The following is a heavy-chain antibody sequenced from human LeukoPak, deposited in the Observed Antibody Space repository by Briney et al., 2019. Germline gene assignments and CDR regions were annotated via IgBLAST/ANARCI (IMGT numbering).Heavy chain of an antibody. D-gene: IGHD2-2*01. Sequence: SVKVSCKCSGYRFSSYGICWVRQAPGQGLEWMGGIMPMFGKANYAQKFQGRVTTTADKATSTAYMELSSLRSEDTAVYYCAGGRTDIVVVPATLRNYYFDYWGQGTLVTVSS. CDR1: GYRFSSYG. J-gene: IGHJ4*02. CDR3: AGGRTDIVVVPATLRNYYFDY. V-gene: IGHV1-69*06. CDR2: IMPMFGKA.